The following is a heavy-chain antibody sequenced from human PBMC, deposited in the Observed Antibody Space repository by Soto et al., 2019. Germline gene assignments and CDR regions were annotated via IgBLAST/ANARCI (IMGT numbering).Heavy chain of an antibody. Sequence: GGSLRLCCAASGFTFSNAWMSWVRQAPGKGLEWVGRIKSETDGGTTDYAAPVKGRFTISRDDSKNTLYLQMNSLKTEDTAVYYCTTDRRITMAQFDYWGQGTLVTVSS. D-gene: IGHD3-10*01. CDR2: IKSETDGGTT. J-gene: IGHJ4*02. CDR1: GFTFSNAW. V-gene: IGHV3-15*01. CDR3: TTDRRITMAQFDY.